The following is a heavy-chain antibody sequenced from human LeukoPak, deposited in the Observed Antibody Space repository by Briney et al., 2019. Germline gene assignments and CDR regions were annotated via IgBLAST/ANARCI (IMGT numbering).Heavy chain of an antibody. CDR2: IYPNSGDT. D-gene: IGHD6-13*01. J-gene: IGHJ5*02. CDR3: AGSPITAAATNFGH. CDR1: GYSFAAYY. V-gene: IGHV1-2*02. Sequence: GASVKVSCKASGYSFAAYYIHWVRQVPGQGLEWLGWIYPNSGDTNYAQKFQGRVTMTRDTSISTAYMELSRLRSDDTAVYYCAGSPITAAATNFGHWGQGTLVTVSS.